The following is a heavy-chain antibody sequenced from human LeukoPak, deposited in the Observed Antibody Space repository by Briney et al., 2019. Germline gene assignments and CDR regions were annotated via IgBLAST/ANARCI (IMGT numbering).Heavy chain of an antibody. Sequence: SETLSLTCTVSGGSISNYYWSWIRQPPGKGLEWIGYIYYSGSADYNPSLKSRVTMSVDTSKNQFSLNLTSVTAADTAVYYCARVTYYYGSGSYYTPYYGMDVWGPGTTVTVSS. CDR3: ARVTYYYGSGSYYTPYYGMDV. V-gene: IGHV4-59*08. D-gene: IGHD3-10*01. CDR1: GGSISNYY. J-gene: IGHJ6*02. CDR2: IYYSGSA.